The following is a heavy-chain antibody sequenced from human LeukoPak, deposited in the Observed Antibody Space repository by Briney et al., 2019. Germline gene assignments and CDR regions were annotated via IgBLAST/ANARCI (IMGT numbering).Heavy chain of an antibody. Sequence: SETLSLTRTVSGGSISSSSYYWGWIRQPPGKGLEWIGSIYYSGSTYYNPSLKSRVTISVDTSKNQFSLKLSSVTAADTAVYYCARDIGGYSYGLDYWGQGTPVTVSS. CDR3: ARDIGGYSYGLDY. J-gene: IGHJ4*02. CDR1: GGSISSSSYY. D-gene: IGHD5-18*01. CDR2: IYYSGST. V-gene: IGHV4-39*07.